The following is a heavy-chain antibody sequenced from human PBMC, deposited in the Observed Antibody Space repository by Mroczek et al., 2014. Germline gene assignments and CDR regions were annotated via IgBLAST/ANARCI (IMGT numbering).Heavy chain of an antibody. J-gene: IGHJ4*02. CDR3: ARDLSGYSGY. CDR2: ISYDGSNK. V-gene: IGHV3-30-3*01. D-gene: IGHD5-12*01. CDR1: GFTFSSYA. Sequence: ESGGGVVQPGRSLRLSCAASGFTFSSYAMHWVRQAPGKGLEWVAVISYDGSNKYYADSVKGRFTISRDNSKNTLYLQMNSLRAEDTAVYYCARDLSGYSGYWGQGTLVTVSS.